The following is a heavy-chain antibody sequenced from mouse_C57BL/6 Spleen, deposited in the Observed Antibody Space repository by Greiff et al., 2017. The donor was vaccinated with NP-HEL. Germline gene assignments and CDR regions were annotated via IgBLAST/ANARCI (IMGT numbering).Heavy chain of an antibody. CDR1: GFSLTSYG. CDR3: ARHYYYGSGSYFDV. Sequence: QVQLQQSGPGLVAPSQSLSITCTVSGFSLTSYGVHWVRQPPGKGLEWLVVIWRDGSTTYNSALKSRLSISKDNSKSQVFLKMNSLQTDDTAMYYCARHYYYGSGSYFDVWGTGTTVTVSS. V-gene: IGHV2-6-1*01. J-gene: IGHJ1*03. CDR2: IWRDGST. D-gene: IGHD1-1*01.